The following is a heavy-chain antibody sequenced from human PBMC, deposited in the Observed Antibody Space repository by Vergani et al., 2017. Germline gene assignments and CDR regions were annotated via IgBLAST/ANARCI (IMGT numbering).Heavy chain of an antibody. Sequence: QVQLVESGGGVVQPGRSLRLSCAASGFTFSSYGMHWVRQAPGKGLEWVAVIWYDGSNKFYADSVKGRFTISRDNSKNTLYLQMNSLRAEDTAVYYCAKDLRPYGDLGMGYMDVWGRGTTVTVSS. J-gene: IGHJ6*03. CDR1: GFTFSSYG. V-gene: IGHV3-33*06. CDR2: IWYDGSNK. D-gene: IGHD4-17*01. CDR3: AKDLRPYGDLGMGYMDV.